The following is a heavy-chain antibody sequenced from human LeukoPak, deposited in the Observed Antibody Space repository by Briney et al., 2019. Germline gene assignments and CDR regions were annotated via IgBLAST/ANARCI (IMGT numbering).Heavy chain of an antibody. V-gene: IGHV3-23*01. J-gene: IGHJ3*02. Sequence: PGGSLRLSCAASGFTFSSYGIHWVRQAPGKGLEWVSAISGSVGSTYYADSVKGRFTISRDNSKSTLYLQMNSLRAEDTAVYYCAILGAYCSGGSCYGERPTRGDAFDIWGQGTMVTVSS. CDR2: ISGSVGST. D-gene: IGHD2-15*01. CDR1: GFTFSSYG. CDR3: AILGAYCSGGSCYGERPTRGDAFDI.